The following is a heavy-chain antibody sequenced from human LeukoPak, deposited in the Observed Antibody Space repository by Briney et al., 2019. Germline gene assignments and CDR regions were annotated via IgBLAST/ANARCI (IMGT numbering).Heavy chain of an antibody. Sequence: PSETLSLTCAVSAYSIGSGYYWGWIRQPPGKGLEWIGSFYHGGSTYYNPSLKSRVTISVDTSKNQFSLKLSSVTAADTAVYYCARHSRREGYYYDSSGYHYFDYWGQGTLVTVSS. J-gene: IGHJ4*02. CDR2: FYHGGST. CDR1: AYSIGSGYY. D-gene: IGHD3-22*01. CDR3: ARHSRREGYYYDSSGYHYFDY. V-gene: IGHV4-38-2*01.